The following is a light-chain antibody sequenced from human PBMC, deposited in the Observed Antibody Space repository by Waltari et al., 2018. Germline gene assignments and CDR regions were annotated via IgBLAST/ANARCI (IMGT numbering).Light chain of an antibody. Sequence: EIVMPQSPATLPVSPGETATLSCRASQSVSSKLPWYQQKPGQAPRLLIYGASTRATVIPARFSGSVSGTDFTLTISSLQSEDFAVYYCQQYNNWPLTFGGGTKVEIK. CDR2: GAS. J-gene: IGKJ4*01. CDR3: QQYNNWPLT. CDR1: QSVSSK. V-gene: IGKV3-15*01.